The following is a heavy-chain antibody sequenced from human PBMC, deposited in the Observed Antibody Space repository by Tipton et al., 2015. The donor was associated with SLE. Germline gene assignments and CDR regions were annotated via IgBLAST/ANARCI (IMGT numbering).Heavy chain of an antibody. CDR1: GGSISSYY. Sequence: TLSLTCTVSGGSISSYYWSWIRQPPGKGLEWIGYIYYSGSTNYNPSLKSRVTISVDTSKNQFSLKLSSVTAADTAVYYCARGRSSSSWGYYYYMDVWGKGTTVTVSS. CDR2: IYYSGST. V-gene: IGHV4-59*01. D-gene: IGHD6-6*01. CDR3: ARGRSSSSWGYYYYMDV. J-gene: IGHJ6*03.